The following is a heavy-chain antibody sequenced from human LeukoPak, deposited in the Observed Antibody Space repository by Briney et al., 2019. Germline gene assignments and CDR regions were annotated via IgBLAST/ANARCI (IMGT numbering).Heavy chain of an antibody. CDR3: ANPILPEVVVAVSDAFDI. CDR1: GFTFSSYA. CDR2: FGGSGGST. Sequence: HPGGSLRLSCAASGFTFSSYAMTWSRQPQGKGLGWAQAFGGSGGSTYYADSVKGRFTISRDNSKNTLYLQMNSLRAEDTAVYYCANPILPEVVVAVSDAFDIWGQGTMVTVSS. D-gene: IGHD2-15*01. V-gene: IGHV3-23*01. J-gene: IGHJ3*02.